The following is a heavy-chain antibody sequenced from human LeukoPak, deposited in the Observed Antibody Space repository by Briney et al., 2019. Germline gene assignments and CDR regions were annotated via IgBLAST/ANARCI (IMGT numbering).Heavy chain of an antibody. CDR2: ISYDGSNK. Sequence: PGGSLRLSCAASGFTFSNYFMHWVRQAPGKGLEWVAVISYDGSNKYYADSVKGRFTISRDNSKNTLYLQMNSLRAEDTAVYYCAKDPQHYYGSGSYIDYWGQGTLVTVSS. CDR3: AKDPQHYYGSGSYIDY. V-gene: IGHV3-30*18. D-gene: IGHD3-10*01. CDR1: GFTFSNYF. J-gene: IGHJ4*02.